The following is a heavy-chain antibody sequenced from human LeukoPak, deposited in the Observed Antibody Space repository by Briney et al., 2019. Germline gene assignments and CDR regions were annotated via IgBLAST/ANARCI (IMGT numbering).Heavy chain of an antibody. Sequence: GGSLRLSCVASGFTFSSYSMNWVRPAPGKGVEWVSYINSSSSNIYYADSVKGRFTISRDNAKKSLYLQMNSLRAEDTAVYYCAKDRSRGSSSVFDYWGQGTLVTVSS. J-gene: IGHJ4*01. V-gene: IGHV3-48*04. CDR1: GFTFSSYS. CDR3: AKDRSRGSSSVFDY. D-gene: IGHD6-6*01. CDR2: INSSSSNI.